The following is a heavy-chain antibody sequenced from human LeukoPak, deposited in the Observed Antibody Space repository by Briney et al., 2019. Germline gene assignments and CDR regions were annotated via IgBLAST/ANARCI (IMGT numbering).Heavy chain of an antibody. CDR3: ARVRFYGGWFDP. CDR2: INHSGST. D-gene: IGHD4-17*01. J-gene: IGHJ5*02. V-gene: IGHV4-34*01. Sequence: SETLSLTCAVYGGSFSGYYWSWIRQPPGKGLEWIGEINHSGSTNYNPPLKSRVTISVDTSKNQFSLKLSSVTAADTAVYYCARVRFYGGWFDPWGQGTLVTVSS. CDR1: GGSFSGYY.